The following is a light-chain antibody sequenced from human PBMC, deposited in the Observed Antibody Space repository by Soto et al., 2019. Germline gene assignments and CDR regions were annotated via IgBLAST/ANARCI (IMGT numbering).Light chain of an antibody. CDR3: QEYDAYPFT. Sequence: DMELTQSPSTLSVSGGDRATITCRASQSISSWLAWYQLKPGKAPKLLVYKASILESGVRSRFSRSGSGTENTLTTTTLQPDGLQAYYCQEYDAYPFTFGGGTKVDI. CDR2: KAS. CDR1: QSISSW. J-gene: IGKJ4*01. V-gene: IGKV1-5*03.